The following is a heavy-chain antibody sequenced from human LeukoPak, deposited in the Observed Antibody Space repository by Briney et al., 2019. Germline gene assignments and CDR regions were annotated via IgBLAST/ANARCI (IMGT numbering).Heavy chain of an antibody. Sequence: KPSETLSLTCAVSGGSISRYHWSWVRQPPGKGLEWIGYIYSSGSTNYNPSLKSRVTISLDTSKNQFSLRLSSVTAADTAMYYCARQDYTTGWYFLDQWGQGTLVTVSS. D-gene: IGHD6-19*01. CDR3: ARQDYTTGWYFLDQ. CDR1: GGSISRYH. CDR2: IYSSGST. V-gene: IGHV4-59*01. J-gene: IGHJ4*02.